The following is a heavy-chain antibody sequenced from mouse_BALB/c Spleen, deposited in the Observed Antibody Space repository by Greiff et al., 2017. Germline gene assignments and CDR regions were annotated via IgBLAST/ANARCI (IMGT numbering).Heavy chain of an antibody. Sequence: QVQLQQSGAELAKPGASVKMSCKASGYTFTSYWMHWVKQRPGQGLEWIGYINPSTGYTEYNQKFKDKATLTADKSSSTAYMQLSSLTSEDSAVYYCARCITTAKGAMDYWGQGTSVTVSS. V-gene: IGHV1-7*01. CDR2: INPSTGYT. J-gene: IGHJ4*01. CDR3: ARCITTAKGAMDY. CDR1: GYTFTSYW. D-gene: IGHD1-2*01.